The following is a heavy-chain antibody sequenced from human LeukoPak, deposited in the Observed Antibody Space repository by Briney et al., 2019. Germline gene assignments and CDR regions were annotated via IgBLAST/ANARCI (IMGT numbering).Heavy chain of an antibody. Sequence: ASVKVSCKASGGTFSSYAISWVRQAPGQGLEWMGRIIPILGIANYAQKFQGRVTITADKSTSTAYMELSSLRSEDTAVYYCASTGYCSGGSCYHFDYWGQGTLVTVSS. J-gene: IGHJ4*02. CDR2: IIPILGIA. V-gene: IGHV1-69*04. CDR3: ASTGYCSGGSCYHFDY. CDR1: GGTFSSYA. D-gene: IGHD2-15*01.